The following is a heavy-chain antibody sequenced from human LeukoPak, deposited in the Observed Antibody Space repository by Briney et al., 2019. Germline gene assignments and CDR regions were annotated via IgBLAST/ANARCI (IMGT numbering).Heavy chain of an antibody. Sequence: GGSLRLSCAASGFTFSSYAMSWVRQAPGKGLEGVSAISGSGGSTYYADSVKGRFTISRDNSKNTLYLQMNSLRAEDTAVYYCAKAPFIAVAGTGSYYFDYWGQGTLVTVSS. V-gene: IGHV3-23*01. CDR3: AKAPFIAVAGTGSYYFDY. CDR2: ISGSGGST. J-gene: IGHJ4*02. D-gene: IGHD6-19*01. CDR1: GFTFSSYA.